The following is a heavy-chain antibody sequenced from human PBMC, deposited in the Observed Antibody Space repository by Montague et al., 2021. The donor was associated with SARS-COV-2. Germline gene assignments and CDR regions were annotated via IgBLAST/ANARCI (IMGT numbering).Heavy chain of an antibody. CDR2: ISHGGTT. J-gene: IGHJ4*02. CDR3: AREAKAVSGRLDS. V-gene: IGHV4-4*02. Sequence: SETLSLTCTVSSDSFSSSDWWSWVRQPPGKVLDWIGEISHGGTTNYKSSPKSRVTMSIDKSKNQFSLMLTSVTAADTAVYYGAREAKAVSGRLDSWGQGTLVTVSS. CDR1: SDSFSSSDW. D-gene: IGHD6-19*01.